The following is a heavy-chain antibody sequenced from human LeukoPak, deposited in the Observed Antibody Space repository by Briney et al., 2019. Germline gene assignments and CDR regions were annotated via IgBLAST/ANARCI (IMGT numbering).Heavy chain of an antibody. CDR2: IKQDGSEK. J-gene: IGHJ6*02. D-gene: IGHD2-2*02. CDR1: GFTFSSYW. Sequence: GGSLRLSCAASGFTFSSYWMSWVRQAPGKGLEWVANIKQDGSEKYYVDSVKGRFTISRDNAKNSLYLQMNSLRAEVTAVYYCARIDIVVVPAAIRDYYYYGMDVWGQGTTVTVSS. V-gene: IGHV3-7*01. CDR3: ARIDIVVVPAAIRDYYYYGMDV.